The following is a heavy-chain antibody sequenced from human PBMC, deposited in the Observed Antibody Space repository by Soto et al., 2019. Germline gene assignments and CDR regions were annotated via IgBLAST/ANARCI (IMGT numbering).Heavy chain of an antibody. CDR3: ARAIGSTSPWDY. CDR2: ISTYSGHT. V-gene: IGHV1-18*04. Sequence: QGQLVQSGAEVKKPGASVKVSCTASGYTLTNYGITWVRQAPGQGLEWMGWISTYSGHTKYSQKFQGRVTMTKDTSTTTAYMEVRSLRSDDTAVYYCARAIGSTSPWDYWGQGTLVSVSS. J-gene: IGHJ4*02. D-gene: IGHD2-2*01. CDR1: GYTLTNYG.